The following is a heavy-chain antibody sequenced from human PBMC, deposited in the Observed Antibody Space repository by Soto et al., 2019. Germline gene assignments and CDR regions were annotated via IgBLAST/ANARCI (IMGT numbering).Heavy chain of an antibody. V-gene: IGHV4-34*01. J-gene: IGHJ5*02. D-gene: IGHD3-22*01. CDR2: INHSGST. CDR3: ATDYYDSTGSGNWFDP. Sequence: PLEILSLTCAVYGGSFSGYYWSWIRQPPGKGLEWIGEINHSGSTNYNPSLKSRVTISVDTSKNQFSLNLSSVTAADTAVYYCATDYYDSTGSGNWFDPWGQGTLVTVSS. CDR1: GGSFSGYY.